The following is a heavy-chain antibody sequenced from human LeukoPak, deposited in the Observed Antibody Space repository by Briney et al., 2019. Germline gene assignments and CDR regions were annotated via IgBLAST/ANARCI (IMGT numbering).Heavy chain of an antibody. D-gene: IGHD3-22*01. Sequence: GGSLRLSCAASGFTFSSYGMNWVRQAPGKGLEWVAVIWYDGSNEYYVDSVKGRFTISRDNSKNTLYLQMNSLRAEDTAVYYCARDPHTYYYDSSGYLWWGQGTLVTVSS. J-gene: IGHJ4*02. V-gene: IGHV3-33*01. CDR2: IWYDGSNE. CDR1: GFTFSSYG. CDR3: ARDPHTYYYDSSGYLW.